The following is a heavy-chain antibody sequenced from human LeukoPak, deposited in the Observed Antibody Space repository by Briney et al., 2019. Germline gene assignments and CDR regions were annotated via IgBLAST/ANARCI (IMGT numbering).Heavy chain of an antibody. CDR1: GGSISSSSYY. CDR3: ASYGSGSYYNELGFNY. V-gene: IGHV4-39*07. Sequence: SETLSLTCTVSGGSISSSSYYWGWIRQPPGKGLEWIGYIYHSGSTYYNPSLKSRVTISVDRSKNQFSLKLSSVTAADTAVYYCASYGSGSYYNELGFNYWGQGTLVTVSS. J-gene: IGHJ4*02. CDR2: IYHSGST. D-gene: IGHD3-10*01.